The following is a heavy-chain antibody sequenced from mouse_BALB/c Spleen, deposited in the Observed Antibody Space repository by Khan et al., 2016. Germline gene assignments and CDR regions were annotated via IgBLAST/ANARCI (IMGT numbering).Heavy chain of an antibody. J-gene: IGHJ2*01. CDR1: GYTFSSYW. V-gene: IGHV1-9*01. CDR3: ARTDRRGYFDY. CDR2: ILPGSGST. Sequence: QLKESGAELMKPGASVKISCKATGYTFSSYWIEWVKQRPGHGLEWIGEILPGSGSTNYNEKFRGKATFTADTSSNTAYMQLSSLTSEDSAVHYCARTDRRGYFDYWGQGTTLTFSS.